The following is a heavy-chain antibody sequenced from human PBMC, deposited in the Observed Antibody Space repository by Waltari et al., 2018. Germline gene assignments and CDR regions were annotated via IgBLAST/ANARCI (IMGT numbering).Heavy chain of an antibody. CDR2: IYYSGST. Sequence: QLQLQESGPGLVKPSETLSLTCTVSGGSISSSSYYWGWLRQPPGKGLEWIGSIYYSGSTYYNPSPKSRVTISVDTSKNQFSLKLSSVTAADTAVYYCARRFYSSSWYGKDWFDPWGQGTLVTVSS. CDR1: GGSISSSSYY. J-gene: IGHJ5*02. V-gene: IGHV4-39*01. CDR3: ARRFYSSSWYGKDWFDP. D-gene: IGHD6-13*01.